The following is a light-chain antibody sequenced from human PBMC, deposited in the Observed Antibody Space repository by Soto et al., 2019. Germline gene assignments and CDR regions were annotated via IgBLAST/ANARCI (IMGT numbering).Light chain of an antibody. J-gene: IGKJ2*01. CDR2: KVS. CDR3: MQGTHWPPYT. Sequence: DVVMTQSPLSLPVTLGQPASISCRSSQSLVFSDGNTYLNWFQQRPGQSPRRLIYKVSNRDSGVPDRFSGSGSDTDFTLKISRVEAEDVGVYYCMQGTHWPPYTFGQGTNLEI. V-gene: IGKV2-30*01. CDR1: QSLVFSDGNTY.